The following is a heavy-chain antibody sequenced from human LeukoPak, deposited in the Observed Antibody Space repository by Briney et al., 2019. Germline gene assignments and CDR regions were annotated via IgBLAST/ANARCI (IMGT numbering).Heavy chain of an antibody. D-gene: IGHD6-19*01. CDR2: VSGSGVST. V-gene: IGHV3-23*01. CDR1: GFTFSGYA. J-gene: IGHJ5*02. CDR3: ARWAKAVDP. Sequence: GGSLRLSCAASGFTFSGYAMSWVRQAPGKGLKWVSAVSGSGVSTYYADSVKGRFTISRDNAKNSLYLQMNSLRAEDTAVYYCARWAKAVDPWGQGTLVTVSS.